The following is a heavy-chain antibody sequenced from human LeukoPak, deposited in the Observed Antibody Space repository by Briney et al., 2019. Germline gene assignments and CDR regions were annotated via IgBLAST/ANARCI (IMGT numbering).Heavy chain of an antibody. Sequence: SETLSLTCSVSGGSISSSSSYWGWIRQPPGKGLEWIGSIYYSGSSFDNPALKSRVAISVDTSKNQFSLKLSSVTAADTAVYYCARHRSGWLQSSFDYWGQGTLVTVSS. D-gene: IGHD5-24*01. V-gene: IGHV4-39*01. CDR3: ARHRSGWLQSSFDY. CDR2: IYYSGSS. CDR1: GGSISSSSSY. J-gene: IGHJ4*02.